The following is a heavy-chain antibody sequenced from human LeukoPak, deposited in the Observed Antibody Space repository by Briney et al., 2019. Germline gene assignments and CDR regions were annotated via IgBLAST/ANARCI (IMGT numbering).Heavy chain of an antibody. J-gene: IGHJ4*02. CDR3: TSGPNYFDY. Sequence: GGSLSLSCAASGFTFSGSAMHWVRQASGKGLEWVGRIRSNLNSYATAYAASVKGRFTISRDDSKSTAYLQMNSLKTEDTAVYYCTSGPNYFDYWAQGPLVTVSS. CDR2: IRSNLNSYAT. V-gene: IGHV3-73*01. CDR1: GFTFSGSA.